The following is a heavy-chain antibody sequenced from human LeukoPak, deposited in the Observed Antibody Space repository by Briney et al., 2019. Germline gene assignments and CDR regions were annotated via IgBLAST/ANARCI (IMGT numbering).Heavy chain of an antibody. Sequence: SETLSLTCTVSGGSISSGGYYWNWIRQPPGKGLEWIGRIYTSGSTNYNPSLKSRVTMSVDTSKNQFSLKLSSVTAADTAVYYCAREAYYDFRSGYYDYWGQGTLVTVSS. V-gene: IGHV4-61*02. CDR3: AREAYYDFRSGYYDY. CDR2: IYTSGST. CDR1: GGSISSGGYY. J-gene: IGHJ4*02. D-gene: IGHD3-3*01.